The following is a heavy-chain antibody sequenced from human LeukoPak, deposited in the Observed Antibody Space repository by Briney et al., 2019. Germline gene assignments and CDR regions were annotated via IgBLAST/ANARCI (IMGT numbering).Heavy chain of an antibody. J-gene: IGHJ4*02. CDR2: IRYDGSNK. CDR1: GDTFSSYG. Sequence: GGSQTLSCAASGDTFSSYGMHWRRQAPGKGLEWVALIRYDGSNKYYADSVKGRLTISRDNYKNTLYLQMHSLRAEATAVYYCAKDASTSRYDWGQGTLVTVSS. CDR3: AKDASTSRYD. D-gene: IGHD2-2*01. V-gene: IGHV3-30*02.